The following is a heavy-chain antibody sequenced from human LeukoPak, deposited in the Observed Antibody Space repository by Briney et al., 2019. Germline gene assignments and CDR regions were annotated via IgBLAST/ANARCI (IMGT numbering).Heavy chain of an antibody. CDR3: TTEFKELGSFFYFYYMDV. V-gene: IGHV3-15*01. CDR1: GFTFSNAW. Sequence: GGSLRLSCAASGFTFSNAWMSWVRQAPGKGLEWVGRIKSKTDGGTTDYAAPAKGRFTISRDDSKNALFLQMDSLKSDDTAMYYCTTEFKELGSFFYFYYMDVWGTGTTVTISS. J-gene: IGHJ6*03. CDR2: IKSKTDGGTT. D-gene: IGHD3-10*01.